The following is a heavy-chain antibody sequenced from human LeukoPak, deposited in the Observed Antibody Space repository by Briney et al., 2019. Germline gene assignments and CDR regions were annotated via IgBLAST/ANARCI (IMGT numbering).Heavy chain of an antibody. CDR2: ISWNSGSI. V-gene: IGHV3-9*01. CDR3: AKDWSTVHYGMDV. D-gene: IGHD4-17*01. J-gene: IGHJ6*02. CDR1: GFTFDDYA. Sequence: PGGSLRLSCAASGFTFDDYAMHWVRQAPGKGLEWVSGISWNSGSIGYADSVKGRFTISRDNAKNSLYLQMNSLRAEDTALYYCAKDWSTVHYGMDVWGQETTVTVSS.